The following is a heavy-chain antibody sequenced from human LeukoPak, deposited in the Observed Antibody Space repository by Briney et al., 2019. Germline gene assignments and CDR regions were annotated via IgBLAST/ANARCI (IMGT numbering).Heavy chain of an antibody. D-gene: IGHD3-10*01. Sequence: KSSETLSLTCAVYGGSFSGYYWSWIRQPPGKGLEWIGEINHSGSTNYNPSLKSRVTISVDTSKNQFSLKLSSVTAADTAVYYCARAGAPVYWGQGTLVTVSS. V-gene: IGHV4-34*01. CDR1: GGSFSGYY. CDR3: ARAGAPVY. CDR2: INHSGST. J-gene: IGHJ4*02.